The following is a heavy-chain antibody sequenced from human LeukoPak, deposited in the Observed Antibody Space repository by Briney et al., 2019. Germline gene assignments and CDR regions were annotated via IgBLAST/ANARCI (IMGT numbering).Heavy chain of an antibody. CDR3: ASLAAVGNLYYYDMDV. Sequence: SETLSLTCAVYGGSSSGYYWSWIRQPPGKGLEWIGEINHSGDTNYHPSLKSRVTISVDTSKNQFSLRLSSVTAADTAVYYCASLAAVGNLYYYDMDVWGQGTTVTVSS. CDR1: GGSSSGYY. V-gene: IGHV4-34*01. J-gene: IGHJ6*02. CDR2: INHSGDT. D-gene: IGHD6-13*01.